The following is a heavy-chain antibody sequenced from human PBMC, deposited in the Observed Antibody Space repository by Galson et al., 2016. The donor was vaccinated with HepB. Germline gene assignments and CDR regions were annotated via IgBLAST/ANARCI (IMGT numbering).Heavy chain of an antibody. D-gene: IGHD2-2*01. Sequence: SETLSLTCTVSGGSISTRTYYWVWIRQPPGKWLEWIGSINYSGNTYYNPSLKSRVTISVDTSKNQFSLRLSSVTAADTAVYYCASIVVVSSAPTNYFDYWGQGTLVTVSS. CDR1: GGSISTRTYY. J-gene: IGHJ4*02. CDR2: INYSGNT. V-gene: IGHV4-39*01. CDR3: ASIVVVSSAPTNYFDY.